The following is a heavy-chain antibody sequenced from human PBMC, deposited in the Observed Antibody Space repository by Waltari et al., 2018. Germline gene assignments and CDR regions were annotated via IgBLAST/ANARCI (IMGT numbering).Heavy chain of an antibody. CDR3: ARGVLGGYCSGTKCREYFQD. J-gene: IGHJ1*01. V-gene: IGHV1-69*04. CDR2: VIPILDIA. CDR1: GGPFNTYV. D-gene: IGHD2-2*01. Sequence: QVQLVQSGAEVKKPGSSVKVPCKASGGPFNTYVISWVLPAPGQGLEWMGGVIPILDIANYAQKFQDRVTITADESLTTAYMEMSSLRSDDTAVYYCARGVLGGYCSGTKCREYFQDWGQGTLITVSS.